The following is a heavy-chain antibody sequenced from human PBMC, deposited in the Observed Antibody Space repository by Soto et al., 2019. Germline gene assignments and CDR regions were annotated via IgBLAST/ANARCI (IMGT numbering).Heavy chain of an antibody. Sequence: SVKVSCKASGGTFSSYAISWVRQAPGQGLEWMGGIIPIFGTANYAQKFQGRVTITADKSTSTAYMELSGLRSEDTAVYYCASSKVVVITVFDYWGQGTLVTVSS. CDR2: IIPIFGTA. CDR1: GGTFSSYA. D-gene: IGHD3-22*01. CDR3: ASSKVVVITVFDY. V-gene: IGHV1-69*06. J-gene: IGHJ4*02.